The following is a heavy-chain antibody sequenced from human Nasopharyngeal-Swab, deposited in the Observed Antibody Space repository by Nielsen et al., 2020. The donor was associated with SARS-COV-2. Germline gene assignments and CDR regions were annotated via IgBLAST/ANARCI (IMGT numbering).Heavy chain of an antibody. CDR2: IYSGGST. Sequence: GESLKISCAASGFTVSSNYMSWVRQAPGKGLEWVSVIYSGGSTYYADSVEGRFTISRHNSKNTLYLQMNSLRAEDTAVYYCARGPYWYFDLWGRGTLVTVSS. CDR3: ARGPYWYFDL. CDR1: GFTVSSNY. J-gene: IGHJ2*01. V-gene: IGHV3-53*04.